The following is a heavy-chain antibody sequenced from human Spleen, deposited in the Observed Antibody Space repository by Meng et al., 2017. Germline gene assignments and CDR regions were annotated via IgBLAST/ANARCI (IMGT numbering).Heavy chain of an antibody. V-gene: IGHV3-15*01. CDR1: GFYFGNAW. J-gene: IGHJ4*02. D-gene: IGHD1-26*01. CDR2: IKSNTDGGTT. CDR3: TWDDKAVSDY. Sequence: EVQLVESGGGLVNPGGSLRLSCAASGFYFGNAWMSWVRQAPGKGPEWVGRIKSNTDGGTTDYAAPVTGRFTISRDDSKSTLYLQMSGLRIDDTGVYYCTWDDKAVSDYWGQGTLVTVSS.